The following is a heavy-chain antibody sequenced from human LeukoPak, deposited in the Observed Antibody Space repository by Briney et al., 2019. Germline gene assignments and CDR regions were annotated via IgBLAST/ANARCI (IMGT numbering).Heavy chain of an antibody. CDR1: GGSISSSNW. V-gene: IGHV4-4*02. Sequence: KPSGTLSLTCAVSGGSISSSNWWSWVRQPPGTGLEWIGEIYHSGSTNYNPSLKSRVTISVDKSKNQFSLKLSSVTAADTAVYYCARVPRAAAGRGWFDPWGQGTLVTVSS. D-gene: IGHD6-13*01. CDR2: IYHSGST. J-gene: IGHJ5*02. CDR3: ARVPRAAAGRGWFDP.